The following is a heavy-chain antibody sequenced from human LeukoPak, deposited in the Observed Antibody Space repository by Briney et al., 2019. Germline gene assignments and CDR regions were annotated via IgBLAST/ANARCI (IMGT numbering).Heavy chain of an antibody. D-gene: IGHD5-18*01. J-gene: IGHJ4*02. CDR3: ASSVADVDTAMAEDY. V-gene: IGHV3-21*01. CDR2: ISSSSNYI. Sequence: GGSLRLSCAASGFTFSSYSMTWVRQAPGKGLEWVSSISSSSNYIYYADSVKGRFTISRDNAKNSLYLQMNSLRAEDTAVYYCASSVADVDTAMAEDYWGQGTLVTVSS. CDR1: GFTFSSYS.